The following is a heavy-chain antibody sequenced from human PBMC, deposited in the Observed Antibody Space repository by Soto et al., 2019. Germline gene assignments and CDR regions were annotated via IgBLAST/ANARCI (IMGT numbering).Heavy chain of an antibody. CDR3: GRGLGNYDRYYLAY. D-gene: IGHD1-7*01. V-gene: IGHV3-74*01. CDR2: INVDGSRT. J-gene: IGHJ4*02. Sequence: EVQLVESGGGLVEPGGSLRLSCAASGFTLSSYWMHWVRQVPGKGLMWVSRINVDGSRTNYADSVKGRFTISRDNAKNTLYLQMNSLRGEDTAVYYCGRGLGNYDRYYLAYWGQGTLVAVSS. CDR1: GFTLSSYW.